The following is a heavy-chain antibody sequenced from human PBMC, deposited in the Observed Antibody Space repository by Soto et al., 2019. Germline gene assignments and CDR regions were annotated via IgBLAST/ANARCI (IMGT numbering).Heavy chain of an antibody. CDR2: ISAYNGNT. J-gene: IGHJ6*03. CDR1: GYTFTSYG. D-gene: IGHD2-15*01. CDR3: ARVVVVAATPTGLYYYYMDV. Sequence: ASVKVSCKASGYTFTSYGISWVRQAPGQGLEWMGWISAYNGNTNYAQKLQGRVTMTTDTSTSTAYMELRSLRSDDTAVYYCARVVVVAATPTGLYYYYMDVWGKGTMVTVSS. V-gene: IGHV1-18*01.